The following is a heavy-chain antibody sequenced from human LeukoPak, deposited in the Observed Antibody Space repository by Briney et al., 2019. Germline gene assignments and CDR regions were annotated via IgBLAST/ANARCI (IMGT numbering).Heavy chain of an antibody. V-gene: IGHV1-2*02. CDR1: GYTFTDYY. CDR3: ARGPERLYYFDY. J-gene: IGHJ4*02. CDR2: FNPNSGAT. Sequence: WASVKVSCKASGYTFTDYYMHWARQAPGQGLEWLGWFNPNSGATKYAQKFQGRVTMTRDTSITTVSMDLSRLISDDTAVYYCARGPERLYYFDYWGQGTLVIVSS.